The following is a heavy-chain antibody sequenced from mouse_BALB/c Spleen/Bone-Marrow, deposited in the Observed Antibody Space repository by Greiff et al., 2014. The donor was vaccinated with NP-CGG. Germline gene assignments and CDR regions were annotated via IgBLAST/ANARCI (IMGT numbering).Heavy chain of an antibody. D-gene: IGHD2-4*01. Sequence: EVKLMESGAELVKPGASVKLSCTASGFNIKDIYMHWVKQRPEQGLEWIGRIDPANGNTKYDPKFQGKATITADTSSNTAYLQLSSLTSKDTAVYYCARYDYGWYFSVWGAGTTVTVSS. J-gene: IGHJ1*01. CDR2: IDPANGNT. CDR3: ARYDYGWYFSV. V-gene: IGHV14-3*02. CDR1: GFNIKDIY.